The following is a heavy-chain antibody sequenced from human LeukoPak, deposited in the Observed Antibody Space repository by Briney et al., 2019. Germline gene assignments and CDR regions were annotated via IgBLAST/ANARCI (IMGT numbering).Heavy chain of an antibody. Sequence: LSLTCAVYGGSFSGYYWSWIRQPPGKGLEWIGEINHSGSTNYNPSLKSRVTISVDTSKDRFSLKLSSVTAADTAVYYCASGRRDCSSTSCYKVGYYYYYYMDVWGKGTTVTVSS. CDR3: ASGRRDCSSTSCYKVGYYYYYYMDV. D-gene: IGHD2-2*01. J-gene: IGHJ6*03. CDR2: INHSGST. CDR1: GGSFSGYY. V-gene: IGHV4-34*01.